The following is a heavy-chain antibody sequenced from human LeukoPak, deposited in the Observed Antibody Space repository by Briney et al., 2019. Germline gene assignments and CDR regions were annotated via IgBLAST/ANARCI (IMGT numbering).Heavy chain of an antibody. CDR2: ISIRSSTI. CDR3: AKNEIGNSIDY. V-gene: IGHV3-48*01. J-gene: IGHJ4*02. D-gene: IGHD4-23*01. CDR1: GFTFSGYS. Sequence: GGSLRLSCAASGFTFSGYSMNWVRQAPGKGLEWFSYISIRSSTIYYTDSVKGRFTISRDNSKNTLYLQMNSLRAEDTAVYYCAKNEIGNSIDYWGQGTLVTVSS.